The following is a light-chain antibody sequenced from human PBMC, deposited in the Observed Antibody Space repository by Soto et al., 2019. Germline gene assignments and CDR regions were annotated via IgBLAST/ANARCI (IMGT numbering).Light chain of an antibody. CDR2: EGS. Sequence: DIQMTQSPSTLSASVGDRVTITCRANQSISSWLAWYQQKPGKAPNLLISEGSTLQSGVPSRFSGSGSGTEFTLTISSLQPDDLATYFCQQYHSSPLTFGGGTTVEIK. V-gene: IGKV1-5*01. CDR3: QQYHSSPLT. CDR1: QSISSW. J-gene: IGKJ4*01.